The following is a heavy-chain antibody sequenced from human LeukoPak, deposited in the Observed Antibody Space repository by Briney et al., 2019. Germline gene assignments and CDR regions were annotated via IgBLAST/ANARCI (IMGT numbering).Heavy chain of an antibody. D-gene: IGHD2-21*02. CDR1: GFTFIAYG. CDR3: ARELPREVTLDY. J-gene: IGHJ4*02. Sequence: GGSLGLSCAASGFTFIAYGMQWVRQAPGKGLVWVSRINNDGSSTSYADSVRGRFTISRDNAKNTLYLQMNSLRAEDTGVYYCARELPREVTLDYWGQGTLVTVSS. V-gene: IGHV3-74*01. CDR2: INNDGSST.